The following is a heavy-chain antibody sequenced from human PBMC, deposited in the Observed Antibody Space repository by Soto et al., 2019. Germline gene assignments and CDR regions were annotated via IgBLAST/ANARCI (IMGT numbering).Heavy chain of an antibody. CDR3: ARVGSNIVVVPAAIHHDYYDMDV. CDR2: INAGNGNT. Sequence: ASVKVSCKASGYTFTSYAMHWVRQAPGQRLEWMGRINAGNGNTKYSQKFQGRVTITRDTSASTAYMELSSLRSEDTAVYYCARVGSNIVVVPAAIHHDYYDMDVWGKGTTVTVSS. V-gene: IGHV1-3*01. D-gene: IGHD2-2*01. CDR1: GYTFTSYA. J-gene: IGHJ6*03.